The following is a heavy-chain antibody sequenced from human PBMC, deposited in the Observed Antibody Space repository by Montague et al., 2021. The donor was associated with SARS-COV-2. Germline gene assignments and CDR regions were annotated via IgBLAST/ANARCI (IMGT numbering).Heavy chain of an antibody. CDR3: ARLKRYFDSSGSPSAFDF. D-gene: IGHD3-22*01. V-gene: IGHV4-39*02. J-gene: IGHJ3*01. Sequence: SETLSLTCTVSGGSISSSNYYWGWIRQPPGKGLEWIGSIYYSGTTYYNPSLKSRVTISVVTSKNHFTLKLSSVTAAETAVYYCARLKRYFDSSGSPSAFDFWGQGTKVTVSS. CDR1: GGSISSSNYY. CDR2: IYYSGTT.